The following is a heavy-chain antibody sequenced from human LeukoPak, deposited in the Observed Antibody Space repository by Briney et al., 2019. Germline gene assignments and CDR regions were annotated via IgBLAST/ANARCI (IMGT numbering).Heavy chain of an antibody. CDR2: ISSNGGST. CDR1: GLTFSSYA. J-gene: IGHJ4*02. D-gene: IGHD6-19*01. V-gene: IGHV3-64D*06. Sequence: GGSLRLSCSASGLTFSSYAMHWVRQAPGKGLEYVSAISSNGGSTYYADSVKGRFTISRDNSKNTLYLQMSSLRAEDTAVYYCVKGIEQWLAKDYFDYWGQGTLVTVSS. CDR3: VKGIEQWLAKDYFDY.